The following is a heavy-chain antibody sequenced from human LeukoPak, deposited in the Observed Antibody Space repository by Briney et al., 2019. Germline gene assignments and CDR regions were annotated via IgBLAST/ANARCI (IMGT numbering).Heavy chain of an antibody. J-gene: IGHJ2*01. V-gene: IGHV4-61*08. CDR3: ASIGYDSSGYFWYFDL. D-gene: IGHD3-22*01. CDR1: GGSISSGGYY. Sequence: SETLSLTCTVSGGSISSGGYYWSWIRQPPGKGLEWIGYIYYSGSTNYNPSLKSRVTISVDTSKNQFSLKLSSVTAADTAVYYCASIGYDSSGYFWYFDLWGRGTLVTVSS. CDR2: IYYSGST.